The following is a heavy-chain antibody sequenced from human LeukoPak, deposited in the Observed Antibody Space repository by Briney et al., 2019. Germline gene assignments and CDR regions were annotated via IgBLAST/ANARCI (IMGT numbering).Heavy chain of an antibody. J-gene: IGHJ4*02. D-gene: IGHD5-12*01. CDR3: ARYPSGYDRGFDY. CDR2: INQGGSER. V-gene: IGHV3-7*04. Sequence: GGSLRLSCAASGFILSSYWMNWVRQAPGKGLEWVANINQGGSERNYVDSVKGRFTISRDNAKNSLYLQMNSLRAEDTAVYYCARYPSGYDRGFDYWGQGTLVTVSS. CDR1: GFILSSYW.